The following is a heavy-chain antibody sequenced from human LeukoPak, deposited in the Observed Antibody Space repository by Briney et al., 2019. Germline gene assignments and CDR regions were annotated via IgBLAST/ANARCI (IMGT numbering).Heavy chain of an antibody. J-gene: IGHJ4*02. CDR2: INPNSGGT. Sequence: GASVKVSRKASGYTFTGYYMHWVRQAPGQGLEWMGWINPNSGGTNYAQKFQGRVTMTRDTSISTAYMELSRLRSDDTAVYYCARGMSVVYDFWSGSSLYFDYWGQGTLVTVSS. V-gene: IGHV1-2*02. CDR1: GYTFTGYY. CDR3: ARGMSVVYDFWSGSSLYFDY. D-gene: IGHD3-3*01.